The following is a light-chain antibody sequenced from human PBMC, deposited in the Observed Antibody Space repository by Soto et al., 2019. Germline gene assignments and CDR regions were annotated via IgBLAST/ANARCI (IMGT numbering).Light chain of an antibody. V-gene: IGKV2-28*01. CDR3: MQALQTPT. Sequence: DIVMTQSPLSLPVTPGEPASISCRSSQSLPHSNGYNYLDWYLQKPGQSPQLLIYLGSNRASGVPDRFSGSGSGTDFTLKISRVEAEDVGVYYCMQALQTPTFGQGTKVDNK. J-gene: IGKJ1*01. CDR2: LGS. CDR1: QSLPHSNGYNY.